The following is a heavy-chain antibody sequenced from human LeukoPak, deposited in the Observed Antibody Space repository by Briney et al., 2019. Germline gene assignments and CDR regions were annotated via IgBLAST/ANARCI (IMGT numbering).Heavy chain of an antibody. Sequence: PSQTLSPTSTLAGGSISSGSSYWNWIRHPAGKGLEWIGRTYTSGSNNHNPSLKSRVTISVDTSKNQFSLKLSSVTAADTALYYCARDSLLPSAMGYYYMDVWGKGTTVTVSS. CDR1: GGSISSGSSY. CDR2: TYTSGSN. CDR3: ARDSLLPSAMGYYYMDV. J-gene: IGHJ6*03. D-gene: IGHD2-2*01. V-gene: IGHV4-61*02.